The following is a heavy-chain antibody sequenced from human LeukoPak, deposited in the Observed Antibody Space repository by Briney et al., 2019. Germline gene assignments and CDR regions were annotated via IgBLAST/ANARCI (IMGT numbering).Heavy chain of an antibody. V-gene: IGHV1-18*01. D-gene: IGHD6-19*01. CDR1: GYTFTSYG. CDR3: ARDLGYSSGWYDVEFAEYFQH. J-gene: IGHJ1*01. Sequence: ASVKVSCKASGYTFTSYGISWVRQAPGQGLEWMGWISAYNGNTNYAQKLQGRVTMTTDTSTSTAYMELRSPRSDDTAVYYCARDLGYSSGWYDVEFAEYFQHWGQGTLVTVSS. CDR2: ISAYNGNT.